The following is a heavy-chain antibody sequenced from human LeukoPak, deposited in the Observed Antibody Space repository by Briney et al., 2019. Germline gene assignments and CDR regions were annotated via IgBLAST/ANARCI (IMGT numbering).Heavy chain of an antibody. CDR3: ARDGSPYSGSYYFDY. CDR1: GYTFTGYY. D-gene: IGHD1-26*01. CDR2: INPNSGGT. Sequence: ASVKVSCKASGYTFTGYYMHWVRQAPGQGLEWMGWINPNSGGTNYAQKFQGRVTMTRDTSISTAYMELSRLRSDDTAVYYCARDGSPYSGSYYFDYWGQGTLVTVSS. J-gene: IGHJ4*02. V-gene: IGHV1-2*02.